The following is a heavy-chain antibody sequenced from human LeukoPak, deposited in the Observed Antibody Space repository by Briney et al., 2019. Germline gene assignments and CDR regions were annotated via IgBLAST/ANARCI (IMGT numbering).Heavy chain of an antibody. J-gene: IGHJ5*02. D-gene: IGHD6-19*01. V-gene: IGHV3-30*02. CDR3: AKDPKRGSGWYNWFDP. Sequence: GGSLRLSCAASGFTFSSYGMHWVRQAPGKGLEWVAFIRYDGSNKYYADSVKGRFTISRDNSKNTLYLQMNSLRAEDTAVYYCAKDPKRGSGWYNWFDPWGQGTLVTVSS. CDR1: GFTFSSYG. CDR2: IRYDGSNK.